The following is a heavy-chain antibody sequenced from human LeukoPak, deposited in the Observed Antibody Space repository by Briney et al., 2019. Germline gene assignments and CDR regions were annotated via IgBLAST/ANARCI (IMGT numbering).Heavy chain of an antibody. D-gene: IGHD6-19*01. CDR1: GFTFSSYA. CDR2: ISYDGSNK. J-gene: IGHJ4*02. CDR3: ARDVGIAVAGTMGY. V-gene: IGHV3-30-3*01. Sequence: GGSLRLSCAASGFTFSSYAMHWVRQAPGKGLEWVAVISYDGSNKYYADSVKGRFTISRDNSKNTLYLQMNSLRAEDTAVYYCARDVGIAVAGTMGYWGQGTLVAVSS.